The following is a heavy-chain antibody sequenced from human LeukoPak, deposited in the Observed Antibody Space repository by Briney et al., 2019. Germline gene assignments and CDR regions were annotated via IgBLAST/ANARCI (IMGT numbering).Heavy chain of an antibody. J-gene: IGHJ4*02. CDR1: GFTFSSYW. CDR2: IKQDGSEK. V-gene: IGHV3-7*01. D-gene: IGHD3-16*02. CDR3: ASERLGELSFDY. Sequence: PGGSLRLSCAASGFTFSSYWMSWVRQAPGKGLEGVANIKQDGSEKYYVGSVKGRFTISRDNAKNSLYLQMNSLRAEDTAVYYCASERLGELSFDYWGQGTLVTVSS.